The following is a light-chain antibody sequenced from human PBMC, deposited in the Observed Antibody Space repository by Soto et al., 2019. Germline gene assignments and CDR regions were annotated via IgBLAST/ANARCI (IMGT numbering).Light chain of an antibody. CDR1: QSISSF. Sequence: EIVLTQSPATLSLSPGERATLSCRAGQSISSFLACYQQKPGQAPRLLIYGASNRATGIPARFSGSGSGTDFTLTISSLEPEDFAVYYCQQHFNGPITFGQGTRLEI. J-gene: IGKJ5*01. V-gene: IGKV3-11*01. CDR2: GAS. CDR3: QQHFNGPIT.